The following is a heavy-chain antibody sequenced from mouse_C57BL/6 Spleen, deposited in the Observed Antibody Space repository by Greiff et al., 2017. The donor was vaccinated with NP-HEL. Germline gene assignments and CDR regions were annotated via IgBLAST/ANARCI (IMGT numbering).Heavy chain of an antibody. J-gene: IGHJ2*01. V-gene: IGHV14-4*01. CDR2: IDPENGDT. Sequence: VQLQQSGAELVRPGASVKLSCTASGFNIKDDYMHWVKQRPEQGLEWIGWIDPENGDTEYASKFQGKATITADTSSNTAYLQLSSLTSEDTAVYYCTTDYGSSADDWGQGTTLTVSS. CDR3: TTDYGSSADD. CDR1: GFNIKDDY. D-gene: IGHD1-1*01.